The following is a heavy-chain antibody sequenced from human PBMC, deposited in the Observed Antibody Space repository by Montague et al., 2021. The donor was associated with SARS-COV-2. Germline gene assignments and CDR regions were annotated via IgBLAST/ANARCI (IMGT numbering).Heavy chain of an antibody. D-gene: IGHD5-24*01. CDR2: IYYRGST. Sequence: SETLSLTCTVSGGSISSYYWSWIRQPPGKGLEWIGYIYYRGSTNYNPSLETRVTISVDPSKNQFSLKLSSVTAADTAVYYCAREDRWNWFDPLGPGNPGHRLL. CDR1: GGSISSYY. V-gene: IGHV4-59*01. CDR3: AREDRWNWFDP. J-gene: IGHJ5*02.